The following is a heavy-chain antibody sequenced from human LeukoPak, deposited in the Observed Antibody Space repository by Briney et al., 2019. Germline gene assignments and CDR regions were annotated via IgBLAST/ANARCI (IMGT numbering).Heavy chain of an antibody. CDR1: GFTFSTYA. V-gene: IGHV3-23*01. CDR3: AKDRLRWLLEGTSDY. CDR2: LSGSGGRT. Sequence: PEGSLRLSCAASGFTFSTYAMSWVRQAPGKGLEWVSTLSGSGGRTYYADSVKGRFTISRDNSKNTLYLQMSSLRAEDTAVYYCAKDRLRWLLEGTSDYWGQGTLVIVSS. J-gene: IGHJ4*02. D-gene: IGHD4-23*01.